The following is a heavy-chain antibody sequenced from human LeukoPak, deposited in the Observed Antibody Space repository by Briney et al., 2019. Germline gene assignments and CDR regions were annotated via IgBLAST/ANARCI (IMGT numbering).Heavy chain of an antibody. CDR1: GSSINNNF. CDR3: ARHRDYYDT. Sequence: SETLSLTCTVPGSSINNNFWTWIRRPPGKGLEWIGYIYSSGSASYNPSIKSRVIISGDTSRNQISLKLTSVTAADTAVYFCARHRDYYDTWGRGTLVTVSS. CDR2: IYSSGSA. D-gene: IGHD3-22*01. V-gene: IGHV4-59*08. J-gene: IGHJ4*01.